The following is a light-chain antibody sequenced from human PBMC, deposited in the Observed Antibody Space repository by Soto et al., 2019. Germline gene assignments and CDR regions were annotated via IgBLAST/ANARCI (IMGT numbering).Light chain of an antibody. CDR2: KDN. V-gene: IGLV3-25*03. CDR3: LSADISGTVI. J-gene: IGLJ2*01. CDR1: ALAKQY. Sequence: SYELTQPPSVSVSPGQTARISCSGDALAKQYAYWYQQKPGQAPILVIYKDNERPSGIPELFSGTSSGTTVTLTITGVQAEDESDYYCLSADISGTVIFGGGTKLTVL.